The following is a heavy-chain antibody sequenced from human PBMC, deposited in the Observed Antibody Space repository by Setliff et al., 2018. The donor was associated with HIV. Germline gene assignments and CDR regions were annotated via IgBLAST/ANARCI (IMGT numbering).Heavy chain of an antibody. D-gene: IGHD3-9*01. CDR1: GGSLNDYS. V-gene: IGHV4-34*01. J-gene: IGHJ4*02. CDR2: VNLPKTL. CDR3: ARAIVKTGYHTKSRVFDY. Sequence: PSETLSLTCAVYGGSLNDYSWNWIRQSPGKGLEWIGEVNLPKTLNYNPSLESRITISVDTSKKQFSLDLSSVTAADTAVYFCARAIVKTGYHTKSRVFDYWRQGTLVTVSS.